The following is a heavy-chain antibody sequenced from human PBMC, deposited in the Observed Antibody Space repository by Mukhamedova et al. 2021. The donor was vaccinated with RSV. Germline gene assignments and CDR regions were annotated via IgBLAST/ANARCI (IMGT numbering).Heavy chain of an antibody. J-gene: IGHJ4*01. CDR2: ISYDGSNK. CDR3: ARGSGYYDSSGYSYFDY. CDR1: SYA. D-gene: IGHD3-22*01. V-gene: IGHV3-30*04. Sequence: SYAMHWVRQAPGKGLEWVAVISYDGSNKYYADSVKGRFTISRDNSKNTLYLQMNSLRAEDTAVYYCARGSGYYDSSGYSYFDYW.